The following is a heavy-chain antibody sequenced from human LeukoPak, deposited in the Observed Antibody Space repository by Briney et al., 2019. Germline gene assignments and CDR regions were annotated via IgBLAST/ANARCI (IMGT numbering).Heavy chain of an antibody. CDR2: IYHSGST. V-gene: IGHV4-30-2*05. D-gene: IGHD5-24*01. CDR3: ARVGDGYNPGY. CDR1: GGSISSGGYS. J-gene: IGHJ4*02. Sequence: SETLSLTCAVSGGSISSGGYSWSWIRQPPGKGLEWIGYIYHSGSTYYNPSLKSRVTISVDTSKNQFSLKLSSVTAADTAVYYCARVGDGYNPGYWGQGTLVTVSS.